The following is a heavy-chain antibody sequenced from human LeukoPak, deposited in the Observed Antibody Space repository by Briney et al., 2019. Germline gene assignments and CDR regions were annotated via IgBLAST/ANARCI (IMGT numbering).Heavy chain of an antibody. CDR1: GYTFTSNH. CDR2: INPSVDST. D-gene: IGHD6-19*01. J-gene: IGHJ4*02. V-gene: IGHV1-46*01. Sequence: ASVKVSCKASGYTFTSNHMHWARQAPGQGLEWMGKINPSVDSTSYAQKFQGRVTMTRDTSTSTVYMDLSSLTSEDTAVYYCARGTSGWYSVFDFWGQGTLVTVSS. CDR3: ARGTSGWYSVFDF.